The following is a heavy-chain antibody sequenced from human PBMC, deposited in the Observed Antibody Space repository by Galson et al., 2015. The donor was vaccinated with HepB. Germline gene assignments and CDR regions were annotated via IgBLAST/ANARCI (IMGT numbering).Heavy chain of an antibody. J-gene: IGHJ3*02. V-gene: IGHV1-18*01. CDR2: ISAYNGNT. CDR1: GYTFTSYG. D-gene: IGHD6-13*01. CDR3: ARAPGIAAAGFFAPRGNAFDI. Sequence: SVKVSCKASGYTFTSYGISWVRQAPGQGLEWMGWISAYNGNTNYAQKLQGRVTMTTDTSTSTAYMELRSLRSDDTAVYYCARAPGIAAAGFFAPRGNAFDIWGQGTMVTVSS.